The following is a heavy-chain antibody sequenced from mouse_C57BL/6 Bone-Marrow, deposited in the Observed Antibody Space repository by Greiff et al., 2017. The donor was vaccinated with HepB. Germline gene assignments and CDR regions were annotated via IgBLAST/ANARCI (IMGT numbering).Heavy chain of an antibody. J-gene: IGHJ3*01. V-gene: IGHV2-5*01. CDR1: GFSLTSYG. Sequence: QVHLQQSGPGLVQPSQSLSITCTVSGFSLTSYGVHWVRQSPGKGLEWLGVIWRGGSTDYNAAFMSRLSITKDNSKSQVFFKMNSLQADDTAIYYCAKKQSSGYGWFAYWGQGTLVTVSA. CDR3: AKKQSSGYGWFAY. CDR2: IWRGGST. D-gene: IGHD3-2*02.